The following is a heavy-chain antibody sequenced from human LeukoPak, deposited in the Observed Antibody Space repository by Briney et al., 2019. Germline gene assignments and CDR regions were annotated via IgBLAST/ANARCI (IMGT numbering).Heavy chain of an antibody. J-gene: IGHJ6*02. Sequence: KPSETLSRTCTVSGGSISSYYWSWIRQPPGKGLEWIGYIYYSGSTNYNPSLKSRVTISVDTSKNQFSLKLSSVTAADTAVYYCARDPYGMDVWGQGTTVTVSS. V-gene: IGHV4-59*01. CDR3: ARDPYGMDV. CDR2: IYYSGST. CDR1: GGSISSYY.